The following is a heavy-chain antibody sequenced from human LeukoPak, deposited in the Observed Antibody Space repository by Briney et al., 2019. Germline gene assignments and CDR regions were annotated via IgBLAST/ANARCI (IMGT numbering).Heavy chain of an antibody. CDR2: IYHSGST. CDR1: GGSISSSNW. CDR3: ARASSWGYCSSTSCYGLYYYYYMDV. D-gene: IGHD2-2*01. Sequence: SETLSLTCAVSGGSISSSNWWGWVRQPPGKGLEWIGEIYHSGSTNYNPSLKSRVTISVDKSKNQFSLKLSSVTAADTAVYYCARASSWGYCSSTSCYGLYYYYYMDVWGKGTTVTISS. J-gene: IGHJ6*03. V-gene: IGHV4-4*02.